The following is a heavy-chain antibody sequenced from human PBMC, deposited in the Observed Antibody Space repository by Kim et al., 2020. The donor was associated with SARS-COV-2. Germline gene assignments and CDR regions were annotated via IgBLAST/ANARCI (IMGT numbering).Heavy chain of an antibody. V-gene: IGHV3-33*01. CDR1: GFTFSSYG. J-gene: IGHJ4*02. D-gene: IGHD3-9*01. Sequence: GGSLRLSCAASGFTFSSYGMHWVRQAPGKGLEWVAVIWYDGSNKYYADSVKGRFTISRDNSKNTLYLQMNSLRAEDTAVYYCARVGPWFYFDYWGQGTLVTVSS. CDR2: IWYDGSNK. CDR3: ARVGPWFYFDY.